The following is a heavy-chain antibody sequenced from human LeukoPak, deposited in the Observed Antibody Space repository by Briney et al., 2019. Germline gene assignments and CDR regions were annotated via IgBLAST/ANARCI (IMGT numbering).Heavy chain of an antibody. CDR2: IYYIGST. CDR1: GGSIRSYY. V-gene: IGHV4-59*01. J-gene: IGHJ4*02. CDR3: ARVVAAATYYFDY. Sequence: SETLSLTCTVSGGSIRSYYWSWIRHPPGRGLEWIGSIYYIGSTKYNPSLKSRVTISVDTSKNQFSLKLTSVTAADTAVCYCARVVAAATYYFDYWGQGTLVTV. D-gene: IGHD6-13*01.